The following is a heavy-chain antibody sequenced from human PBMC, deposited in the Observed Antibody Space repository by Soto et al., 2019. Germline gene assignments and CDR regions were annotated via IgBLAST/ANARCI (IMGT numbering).Heavy chain of an antibody. CDR3: ARSDIVVVPATFDP. CDR2: IYYSGST. V-gene: IGHV4-39*01. Sequence: QLQLQESGPGLVKPSETLSLTCTVSGGSISSSIYYWGWIRQPPGKGLEWIGSIYYSGSTYYNPSLKSRVTISVDTSKNQFSLKLSSVTAADTAVYYCARSDIVVVPATFDPWGQGTLVTDSS. D-gene: IGHD2-2*01. CDR1: GGSISSSIYY. J-gene: IGHJ5*02.